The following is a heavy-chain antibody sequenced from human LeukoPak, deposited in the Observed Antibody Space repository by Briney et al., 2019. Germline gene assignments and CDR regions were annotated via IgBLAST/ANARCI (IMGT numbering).Heavy chain of an antibody. CDR3: ARKGLTHRGDAFDI. D-gene: IGHD3-9*01. Sequence: GGSLRLSCAASGFTFGSYWMHWVRQAPGKGLVWVSRINSDGSSTSYADSVKGRFTISRDNAKNTLYLQMNSLRAEDTAVYYCARKGLTHRGDAFDIWGQGTMVTVSS. CDR1: GFTFGSYW. V-gene: IGHV3-74*01. J-gene: IGHJ3*02. CDR2: INSDGSST.